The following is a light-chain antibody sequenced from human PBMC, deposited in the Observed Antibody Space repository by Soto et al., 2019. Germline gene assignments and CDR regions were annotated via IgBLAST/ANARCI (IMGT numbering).Light chain of an antibody. Sequence: QSVLTQPPSVSAAPRQRVTISCSGSSSNIGNHAVNWYQQLPGKAPKLLIYYDDLVPSGVSDRFSGSRSGTSASLAIRGLQSEDEADYYCSAWDDSVNGPVFGGGTQLTVL. CDR1: SSNIGNHA. CDR2: YDD. V-gene: IGLV1-36*01. CDR3: SAWDDSVNGPV. J-gene: IGLJ2*01.